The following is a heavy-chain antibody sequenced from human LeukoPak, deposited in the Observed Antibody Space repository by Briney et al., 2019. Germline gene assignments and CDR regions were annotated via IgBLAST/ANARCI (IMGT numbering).Heavy chain of an antibody. V-gene: IGHV1-18*01. J-gene: IGHJ5*02. CDR1: GYTFTSYS. Sequence: ASVKVSCKASGYTFTSYSISWVRQAPGQGLEWMGWISAYNGNTNYAQKLQGRVTMTTDTSTSTAYMELRSLRSDDTAVYYCARNGRYYDILTGYYNSWFDPWGQGTLVTVSS. CDR2: ISAYNGNT. D-gene: IGHD3-9*01. CDR3: ARNGRYYDILTGYYNSWFDP.